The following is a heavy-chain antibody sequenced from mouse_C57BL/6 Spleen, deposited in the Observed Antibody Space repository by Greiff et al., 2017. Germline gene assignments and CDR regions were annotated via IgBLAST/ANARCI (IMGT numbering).Heavy chain of an antibody. CDR1: GYAFSSSW. Sequence: QVQLQQSGPELVKPGASVKISCKASGYAFSSSWMNWVKQRPGKGLEWIGRIYPGDGDTNYNGKFKGKATLTADKSSSTAYMQLSSLTSEDSAVYFCARGLLGYAMDYWGQGTSVTVSS. V-gene: IGHV1-82*01. CDR2: IYPGDGDT. CDR3: ARGLLGYAMDY. J-gene: IGHJ4*01. D-gene: IGHD2-10*01.